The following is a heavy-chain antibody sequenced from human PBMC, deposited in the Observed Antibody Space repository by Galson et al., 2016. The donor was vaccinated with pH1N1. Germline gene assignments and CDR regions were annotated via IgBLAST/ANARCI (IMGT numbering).Heavy chain of an antibody. Sequence: SLRLSCAASGFTFSSYAMAWVRQAPGKGLECVSTITGSGGGTYYADSVKGRFTFSRDNSKNTLYPQMNSLRAEDTAVYYCAKAPTVTANGRTYFDYWGQGVRVIVSS. D-gene: IGHD4-11*01. V-gene: IGHV3-23*01. CDR1: GFTFSSYA. CDR3: AKAPTVTANGRTYFDY. CDR2: ITGSGGGT. J-gene: IGHJ4*02.